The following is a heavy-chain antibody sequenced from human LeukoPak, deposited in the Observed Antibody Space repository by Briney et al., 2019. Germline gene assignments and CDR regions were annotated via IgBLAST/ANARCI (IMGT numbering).Heavy chain of an antibody. CDR2: ISAYNGNT. CDR3: ARMQTTGAFDM. D-gene: IGHD4-11*01. CDR1: GYTFTSYG. J-gene: IGHJ3*02. Sequence: GASVKVSCKASGYTFTSYGISWVRQAPGQGLEWMGWISAYNGNTNYAQKFQGRVTMTTDTSTSTAYMELRSLRYDDTAVYCCARMQTTGAFDMWGQGTMVTVSS. V-gene: IGHV1-18*01.